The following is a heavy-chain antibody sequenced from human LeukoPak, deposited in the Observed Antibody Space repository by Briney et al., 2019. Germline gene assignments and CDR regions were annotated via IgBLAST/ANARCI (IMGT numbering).Heavy chain of an antibody. CDR1: GGSFSGYY. D-gene: IGHD5-12*01. CDR3: ARNSGYDTSLDY. J-gene: IGHJ4*02. CDR2: INHRGST. Sequence: SETLSLTCAVYGGSFSGYYWSWIRQPPGKGLEWIGEINHRGSTNYNPSLKSRVTISVDTSKNQFSLKLSSVTAADTAVYYCARNSGYDTSLDYWGQGTLVTVSS. V-gene: IGHV4-34*01.